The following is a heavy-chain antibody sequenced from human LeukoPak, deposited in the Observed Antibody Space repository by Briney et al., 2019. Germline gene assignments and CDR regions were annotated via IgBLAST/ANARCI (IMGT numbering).Heavy chain of an antibody. CDR2: IHYSGTT. J-gene: IGHJ4*02. CDR1: GGSISTYY. V-gene: IGHV4-59*08. D-gene: IGHD5-12*01. Sequence: KSSETLSLTCTVSGGSISTYYWSWIRQPPGKGLDWIGYIHYSGTTNYNPSLKSRVTISLDTSKNQFSPNLSSVTAADTAVYYCARMGGYSGYATHWGPGTLVTVSS. CDR3: ARMGGYSGYATH.